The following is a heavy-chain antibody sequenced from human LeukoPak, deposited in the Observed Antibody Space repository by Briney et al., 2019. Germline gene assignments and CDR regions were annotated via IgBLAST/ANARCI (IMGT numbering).Heavy chain of an antibody. CDR1: GFTFSSYE. CDR3: ARDRPYGSDY. CDR2: ISSSGSTI. D-gene: IGHD3-10*01. Sequence: GGSLRLSCAASGFTFSSYEMNWVRQAPGKGLEWVSYISSSGSTIYYADSVKGRFTISRDNAKNSLYLQMNSLRAEDTAVYYSARDRPYGSDYWGQGTLVTVSS. V-gene: IGHV3-48*03. J-gene: IGHJ4*02.